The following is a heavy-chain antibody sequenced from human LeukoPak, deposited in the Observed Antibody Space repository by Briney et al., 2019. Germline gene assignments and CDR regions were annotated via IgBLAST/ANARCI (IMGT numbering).Heavy chain of an antibody. CDR3: ARGPNYDILTGWRKTHNAFDI. Sequence: GGSLRLSCAASGFTFSNHGMNWVRQAPGKGLEWVSSISSSSSYIYYADSVKGRFTISRDNAKNSLYLQMNNLRAEDTAVYYCARGPNYDILTGWRKTHNAFDIWGQGTMVTASS. D-gene: IGHD3-9*01. CDR1: GFTFSNHG. J-gene: IGHJ3*02. V-gene: IGHV3-21*01. CDR2: ISSSSSYI.